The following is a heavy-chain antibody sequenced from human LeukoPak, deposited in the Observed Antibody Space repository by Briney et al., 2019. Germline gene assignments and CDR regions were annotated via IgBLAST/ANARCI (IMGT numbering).Heavy chain of an antibody. V-gene: IGHV3-23*01. Sequence: PGGSLRLSCAASGFTFSSYAMSWVRQAPGKGLEWVSAISGSGGSTYYADSVKGRFTISRDNSKNTLYLQMNSLRAEDTAVYYCAKDREGIVVVITPSFDYWGQGTLVTVSS. CDR1: GFTFSSYA. D-gene: IGHD3-22*01. CDR3: AKDREGIVVVITPSFDY. J-gene: IGHJ4*02. CDR2: ISGSGGST.